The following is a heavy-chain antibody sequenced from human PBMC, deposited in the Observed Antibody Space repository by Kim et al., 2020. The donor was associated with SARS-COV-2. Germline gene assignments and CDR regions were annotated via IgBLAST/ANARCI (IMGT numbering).Heavy chain of an antibody. J-gene: IGHJ5*02. V-gene: IGHV3-11*05. D-gene: IGHD1-26*01. CDR2: ISSSSSYT. Sequence: GGSLRLSCAASGFTFSDYYMSWIRQAPGKGLEWISYISSSSSYTNYADSVKGRFTISRDNAKNSLYLQMNSLRAEDTAVYYCARVTLNSGWFDPWGQGTLVTVSS. CDR3: ARVTLNSGWFDP. CDR1: GFTFSDYY.